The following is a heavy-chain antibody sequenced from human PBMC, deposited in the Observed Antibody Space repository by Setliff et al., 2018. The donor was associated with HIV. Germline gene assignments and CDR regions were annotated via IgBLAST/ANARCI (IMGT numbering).Heavy chain of an antibody. V-gene: IGHV1-69*13. CDR2: IIAILGTA. D-gene: IGHD3-22*01. J-gene: IGHJ4*02. CDR3: ARDNYYDTSGAIGY. CDR1: GGTFSSYA. Sequence: ASVKVSCKASGGTFSSYAISWVRQAPGQGLEWMGGIIAILGTANYAQKFQGRVTITADESTSTAYMEVSSLRAEDTAVYYCARDNYYDTSGAIGYWGQGTMVTVSS.